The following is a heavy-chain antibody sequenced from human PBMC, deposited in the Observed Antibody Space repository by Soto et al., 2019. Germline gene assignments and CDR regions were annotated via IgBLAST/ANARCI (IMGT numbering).Heavy chain of an antibody. Sequence: EVQLVESGGGLVQPGGSLRLSCAASGFTLNGYWMSWVRQAPGKGLEWVASIKHDGTEKYYMDSVEGRFTISRDNAKNSLYLQMNSLTAEDTAIYYCARSYFWCQGTLVTVSS. CDR2: IKHDGTEK. CDR1: GFTLNGYW. V-gene: IGHV3-7*05. J-gene: IGHJ4*02. CDR3: ARSYF. D-gene: IGHD2-21*01.